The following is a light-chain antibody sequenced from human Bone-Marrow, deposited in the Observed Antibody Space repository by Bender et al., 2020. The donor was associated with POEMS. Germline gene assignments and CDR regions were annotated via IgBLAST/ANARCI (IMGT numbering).Light chain of an antibody. J-gene: IGLJ2*01. CDR2: QND. CDR3: QSWDSNRQEV. CDR1: TLGNYN. Sequence: SFELTQPPSVSVSPGQTARITCSGDTLGNYNACWYQQRPGRSPVLVIYQNDKRPPGIPERLSASKSGNPATLTISGTQAVDEADYYCQSWDSNRQEVFGGGTKLTVL. V-gene: IGLV3-1*01.